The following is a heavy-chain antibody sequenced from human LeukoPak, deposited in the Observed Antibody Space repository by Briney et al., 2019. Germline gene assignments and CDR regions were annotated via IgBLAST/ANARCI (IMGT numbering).Heavy chain of an antibody. Sequence: ASVKVSCKASGYTFTGYYMHWVRQAPGQGLEWMRVFNPGGGSTAYAQKFQGRVTMTRDTSTSTVYMELSSLRSEDTAVYYCTLFDYGDYDYWGQGTLVTVSS. V-gene: IGHV1-46*01. J-gene: IGHJ4*02. D-gene: IGHD4-17*01. CDR3: TLFDYGDYDY. CDR2: FNPGGGST. CDR1: GYTFTGYY.